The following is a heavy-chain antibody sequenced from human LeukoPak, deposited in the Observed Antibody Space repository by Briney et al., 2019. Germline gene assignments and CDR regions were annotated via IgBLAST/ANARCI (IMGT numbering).Heavy chain of an antibody. V-gene: IGHV3-23*01. J-gene: IGHJ4*02. CDR2: ISGSGGST. Sequence: GGSLRLSCAASGFTFDDYAMHWVRQAPGKGLEWVSLISGSGGSTYYADSVKGRFTISRDNSKNTLYMQMNSLRAEDTAVYYCAKGNSGWYDYWGQGTLVTVSS. CDR3: AKGNSGWYDY. CDR1: GFTFDDYA. D-gene: IGHD6-19*01.